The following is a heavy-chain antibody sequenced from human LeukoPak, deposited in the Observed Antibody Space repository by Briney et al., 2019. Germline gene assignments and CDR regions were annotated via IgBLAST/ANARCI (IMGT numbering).Heavy chain of an antibody. J-gene: IGHJ6*03. CDR2: IKEDGSEK. CDR1: GFTFSRYW. CDR3: ARQKAVVVVAATPDEDYGDYVDYYYYMDV. D-gene: IGHD2-15*01. V-gene: IGHV3-7*01. Sequence: GGSLRLSCAASGFTFSRYWMSWVRQAPGKGLEWVANIKEDGSEKYYVDSVKGRLTISRDNAKNSLSLQIKSLGAEDTAVYYCARQKAVVVVAATPDEDYGDYVDYYYYMDVWGKGTTVTVSS.